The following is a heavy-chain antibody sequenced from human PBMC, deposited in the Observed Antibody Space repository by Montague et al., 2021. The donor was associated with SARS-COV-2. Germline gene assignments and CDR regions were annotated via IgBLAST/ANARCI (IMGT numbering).Heavy chain of an antibody. CDR1: GGSISSYY. Sequence: SETLSLTCTVSGGSISSYYRNWIRQSPVKGLEWIGYINYSGSANYNPSLKSRVTISVDTSKNQLSLNLGSVTAADTAVYYCARRGVVVIPAVVESYYGMDVWGQGTTVTVSS. V-gene: IGHV4-59*01. CDR3: ARRGVVVIPAVVESYYGMDV. J-gene: IGHJ6*02. D-gene: IGHD2-15*01. CDR2: INYSGSA.